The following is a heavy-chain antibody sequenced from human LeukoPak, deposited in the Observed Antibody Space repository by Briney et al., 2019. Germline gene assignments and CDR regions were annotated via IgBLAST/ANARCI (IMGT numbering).Heavy chain of an antibody. CDR1: GGSISSYY. Sequence: SETLSLTCTVSGGSISSYYWSWIRQPPGKGLEWIGYIYYSGGTNYNPSLKSRVTISVDTSKNQFSLKLSSVTAADTAVYYCARERSGSFDYWGQGTLVTVSS. D-gene: IGHD3-3*01. J-gene: IGHJ4*02. V-gene: IGHV4-59*01. CDR2: IYYSGGT. CDR3: ARERSGSFDY.